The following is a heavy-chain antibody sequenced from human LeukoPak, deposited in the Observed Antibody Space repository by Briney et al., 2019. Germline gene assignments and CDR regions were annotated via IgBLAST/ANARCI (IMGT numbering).Heavy chain of an antibody. D-gene: IGHD3-3*01. J-gene: IGHJ4*02. CDR1: GGSFSGYY. V-gene: IGHV4-34*01. CDR3: ARGRGITIFGVATEGPIDY. CDR2: INHSGST. Sequence: SETLSLTCAVYGGSFSGYYWSWIRQPPGKGLEWIGEINHSGSTNYNPSLKSRVTISVDTSKNQFSLKLSSVTAAGTAVYYCARGRGITIFGVATEGPIDYWGQGTLVTVSS.